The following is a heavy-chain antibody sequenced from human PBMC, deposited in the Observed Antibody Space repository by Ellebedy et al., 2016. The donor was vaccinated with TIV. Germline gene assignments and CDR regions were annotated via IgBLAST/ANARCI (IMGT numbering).Heavy chain of an antibody. Sequence: GESLKISCAASGFTFSTYAMAWVRQTPGKGLEGVSGLYGSGRGIFYSDSVKGRFTISRDNSKNTLYLQMNSLRAEDTAVYYCAKDSPPTSHWGYGMDVWGQGTTVTVSS. CDR3: AKDSPPTSHWGYGMDV. CDR2: LYGSGRGI. V-gene: IGHV3-23*01. J-gene: IGHJ6*02. CDR1: GFTFSTYA. D-gene: IGHD7-27*01.